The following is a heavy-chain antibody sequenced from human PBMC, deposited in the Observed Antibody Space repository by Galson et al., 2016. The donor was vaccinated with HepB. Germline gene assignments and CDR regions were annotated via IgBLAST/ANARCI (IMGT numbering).Heavy chain of an antibody. Sequence: SLRLSCAASGFTFRTYSMNWVRQAPGKGLEWVSSINSIGDIYYADSVKGRFTISRDNAKNSLYLQMNTLRAEDTAVYYCARPKRFCSGGSCSPYYFDSWGQGTLVSVSS. CDR1: GFTFRTYS. CDR2: INSIGDI. D-gene: IGHD2-15*01. CDR3: ARPKRFCSGGSCSPYYFDS. J-gene: IGHJ4*02. V-gene: IGHV3-21*04.